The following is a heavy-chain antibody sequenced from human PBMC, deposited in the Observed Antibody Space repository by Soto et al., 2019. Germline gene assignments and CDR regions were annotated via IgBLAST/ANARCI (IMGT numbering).Heavy chain of an antibody. V-gene: IGHV3-13*01. CDR3: ARDRRGSGLSGMDV. Sequence: GGSLRLSCAASGFTFSSYDMHWVRQATGKGLEWVSAIGTAGDTYYPGSVKGRFTISRENAKNSLYLQMNSLRAEDTAVYYCARDRRGSGLSGMDVWGQGTTVTVSS. D-gene: IGHD3-10*01. CDR1: GFTFSSYD. J-gene: IGHJ6*02. CDR2: IGTAGDT.